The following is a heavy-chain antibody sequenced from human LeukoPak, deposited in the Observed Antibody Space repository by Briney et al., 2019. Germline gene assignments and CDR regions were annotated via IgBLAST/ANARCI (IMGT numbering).Heavy chain of an antibody. CDR3: AASAQGAFDY. J-gene: IGHJ4*02. D-gene: IGHD2-21*01. V-gene: IGHV1-8*02. Sequence: ASVKVSCKASGATFGNYDINWVRQAPGQGLEWVGWMNPNGETTGYAPKFQGRVAMSRNTSRNTVYMELSSLRSEDTAVYYCAASAQGAFDYWGQGTLVTVSS. CDR2: MNPNGETT. CDR1: GATFGNYD.